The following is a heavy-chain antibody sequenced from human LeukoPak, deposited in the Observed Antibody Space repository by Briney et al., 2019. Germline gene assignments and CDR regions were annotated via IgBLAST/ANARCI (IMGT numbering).Heavy chain of an antibody. D-gene: IGHD6-19*01. CDR3: ATGIAVETNYFDY. Sequence: SETLSLTCAVYGGSFSGYYWSWIRQPPGKGLEWIGEINHSGSTNYNPSLKSRVTISVDTSKNQFSLKLSSVTAADTAVYYCATGIAVETNYFDYWGQGTLVTVSS. CDR1: GGSFSGYY. CDR2: INHSGST. V-gene: IGHV4-34*01. J-gene: IGHJ4*02.